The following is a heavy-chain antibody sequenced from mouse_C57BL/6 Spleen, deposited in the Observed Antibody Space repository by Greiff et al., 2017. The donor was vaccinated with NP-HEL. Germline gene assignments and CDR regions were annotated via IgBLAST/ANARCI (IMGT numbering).Heavy chain of an antibody. V-gene: IGHV5-4*01. Sequence: EVMLVESGGGLVKPGGSLKLSCAASGFTFSSYAMSWVRQTPEKRLEWVATISDGGSYTYYPDNVKGRVTISRDNAKNNLYLQMSHLKSEDTAMYYCAREIAIYDGSFDVWGTGTTVTVSS. D-gene: IGHD2-3*01. CDR2: ISDGGSYT. CDR3: AREIAIYDGSFDV. CDR1: GFTFSSYA. J-gene: IGHJ1*03.